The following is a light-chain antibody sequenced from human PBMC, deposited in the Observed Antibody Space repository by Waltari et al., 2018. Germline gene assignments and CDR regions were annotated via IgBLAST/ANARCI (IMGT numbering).Light chain of an antibody. CDR2: AAS. V-gene: IGKV1-12*01. CDR3: QQGNSFPPT. CDR1: QGISNW. J-gene: IGKJ1*01. Sequence: DIQMTQSPSSVSASVGDSVTITCRSSQGISNWLAWYQQKPGKAPKLLIYAASILQTGVPSRFSGSGSETDFTLTVSNLQPEDFATYFCQQGNSFPPTFGQGTTVEVK.